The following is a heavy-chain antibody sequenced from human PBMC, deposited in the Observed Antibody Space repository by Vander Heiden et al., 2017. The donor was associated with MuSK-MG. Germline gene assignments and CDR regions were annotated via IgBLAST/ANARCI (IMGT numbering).Heavy chain of an antibody. Sequence: QVQLQESGPGLVKPSQTLSLTCTVSGDSISSGGYYWSWIRQHPGKGLEWIGYIYYRGSISYNPSLKSRVLISVDTSKNQFSLNLSSVTAADTAVYYCAGAFRTTGDFAYWGQGALVTVS. CDR3: AGAFRTTGDFAY. J-gene: IGHJ4*02. D-gene: IGHD1-1*01. CDR2: IYYRGSI. V-gene: IGHV4-31*03. CDR1: GDSISSGGYY.